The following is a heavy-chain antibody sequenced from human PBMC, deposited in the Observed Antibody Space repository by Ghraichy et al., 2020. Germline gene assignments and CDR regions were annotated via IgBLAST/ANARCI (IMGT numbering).Heavy chain of an antibody. CDR2: IYYSGST. CDR3: ARQGRQGLMVRGVISL. J-gene: IGHJ4*02. V-gene: IGHV4-39*01. CDR1: GGSISSSSYY. Sequence: SETLSLTCTVSGGSISSSSYYWGWIRQPPGKGLEWIGSIYYSGSTYYNPSLKSRVTISVDTSKNQFSLKLSSVTAADTAVYYCARQGRQGLMVRGVISLWGQGTLVTVSS. D-gene: IGHD3-10*01.